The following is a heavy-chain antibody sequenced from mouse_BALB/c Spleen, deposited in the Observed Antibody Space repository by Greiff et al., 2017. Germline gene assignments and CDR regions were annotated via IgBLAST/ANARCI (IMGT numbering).Heavy chain of an antibody. CDR2: INSNGGST. Sequence: EVKLVESGGGLVQPGGSLKLSCAASGFTFSSYGMSWVRQTPDKRLELVATINSNGGSTYYPDSVKGRFTISRDNAKNTLYLQMSSLKSEDTAMYYCAREPPSNWEEGLDQWGQGTTPPGPS. V-gene: IGHV5-6-3*01. D-gene: IGHD4-1*01. J-gene: IGHJ2*01. CDR3: AREPPSNWEEGLDQ. CDR1: GFTFSSYG.